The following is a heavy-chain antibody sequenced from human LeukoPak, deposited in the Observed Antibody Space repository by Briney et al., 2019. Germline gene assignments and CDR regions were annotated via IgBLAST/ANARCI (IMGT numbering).Heavy chain of an antibody. CDR3: ARGGRMGSSWYWEALTADY. CDR2: IYTRGSS. Sequence: SETLSLTRTVSVGSISSYNRSSSRQPPRKRLEWIWRIYTRGSSKYNPSLKSRVTMSVDTSKNQLSLKLSSVTAAGTAVYYCARGGRMGSSWYWEALTADYWGQGTLVTVSS. V-gene: IGHV4-4*07. D-gene: IGHD6-13*01. J-gene: IGHJ4*02. CDR1: VGSISSYN.